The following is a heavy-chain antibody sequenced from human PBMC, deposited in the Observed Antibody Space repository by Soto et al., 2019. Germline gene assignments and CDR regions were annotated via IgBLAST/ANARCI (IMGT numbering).Heavy chain of an antibody. D-gene: IGHD2-2*01. V-gene: IGHV1-69*13. Sequence: SVKVSCKASGGTFSSYAISWVRQAPGQGLEWMGGIIPIFGTANYAQKFQGRVTITADESTSTAYMELSSLRSEDTAVYYCARGHYEIVLVPAAHYGMDVWGQGTTVTVSS. CDR3: ARGHYEIVLVPAAHYGMDV. J-gene: IGHJ6*02. CDR2: IIPIFGTA. CDR1: GGTFSSYA.